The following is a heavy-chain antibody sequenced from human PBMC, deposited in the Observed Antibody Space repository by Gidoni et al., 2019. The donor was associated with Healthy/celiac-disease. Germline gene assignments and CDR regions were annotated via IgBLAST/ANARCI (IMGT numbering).Heavy chain of an antibody. V-gene: IGHV4-59*08. CDR2: IYYSGST. J-gene: IGHJ4*02. CDR1: GGSISSYY. CDR3: ARHPYSSSWVDY. D-gene: IGHD6-13*01. Sequence: QVQLQESGPGLVKPSETLSLTCTVSGGSISSYYWSWIRQPPGKGLEWIRYIYYSGSTNYNPSLKSRVTISVDTSKNQFSLKLSSVTAADTAVYYCARHPYSSSWVDYWGQGTLVTVSS.